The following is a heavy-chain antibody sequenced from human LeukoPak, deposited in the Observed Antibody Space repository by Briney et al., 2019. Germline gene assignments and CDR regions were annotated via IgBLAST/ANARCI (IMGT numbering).Heavy chain of an antibody. J-gene: IGHJ4*02. CDR2: ISAYNGNT. V-gene: IGHV1-18*01. CDR1: GYTFTSYG. CDR3: ARDGYSGYDYIYFDY. Sequence: ASVKVSXKASGYTFTSYGISWVRQAPGQGLEWMRWISAYNGNTNYAQKLQGRVTMTTDTSTSTAYMELRSLRSDDTAVYYCARDGYSGYDYIYFDYWGQGTLVTVSS. D-gene: IGHD5-12*01.